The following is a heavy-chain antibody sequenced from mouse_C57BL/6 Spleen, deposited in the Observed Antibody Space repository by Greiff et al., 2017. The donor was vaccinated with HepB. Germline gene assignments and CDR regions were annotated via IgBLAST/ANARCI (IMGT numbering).Heavy chain of an antibody. CDR3: ASSGTTVVNFDY. V-gene: IGHV5-4*01. D-gene: IGHD1-1*01. CDR2: ISDGGSYT. CDR1: GFTFSSYA. J-gene: IGHJ2*01. Sequence: EVHLVESGGGLVKPGGSLKLSCAASGFTFSSYAMSWVRHTPEKRLEWVATISDGGSYTYYPDNVKGRFTISRDNAKNNLYLQMSHLKSEDTAMYYCASSGTTVVNFDYWGQGTTPTVSS.